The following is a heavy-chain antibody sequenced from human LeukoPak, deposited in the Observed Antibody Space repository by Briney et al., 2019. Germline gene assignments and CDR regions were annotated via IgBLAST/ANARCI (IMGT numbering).Heavy chain of an antibody. V-gene: IGHV1-69*13. CDR1: GGTFSSYA. D-gene: IGHD5-18*01. CDR2: IIPIFGTA. Sequence: SVKVSCKASGGTFSSYAISWVRQAPGQGLEWMGGIIPIFGTANYAQKFQGRVTITADESTSTAYMELSSLRSEDTAVYYCARDALDTAMVAYYYYGMDVWGQGTTVTVSS. CDR3: ARDALDTAMVAYYYYGMDV. J-gene: IGHJ6*02.